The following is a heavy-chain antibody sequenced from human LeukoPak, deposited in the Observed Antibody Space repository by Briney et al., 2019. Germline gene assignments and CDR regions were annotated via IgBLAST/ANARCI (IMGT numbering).Heavy chain of an antibody. CDR1: GFIFSSYG. CDR3: AKDRASYCSSTSCLGNF. Sequence: GGSLRLSCTTSGFIFSSYGMHWVRQAPGKGLEWVTGISHDGNSIYYADIVKGRFTISRDNSRNTLHLQMNSLREEDTAVFYCAKDRASYCSSTSCLGNFWGQGTLVTVSS. V-gene: IGHV3-30*18. D-gene: IGHD2-2*01. J-gene: IGHJ4*02. CDR2: ISHDGNSI.